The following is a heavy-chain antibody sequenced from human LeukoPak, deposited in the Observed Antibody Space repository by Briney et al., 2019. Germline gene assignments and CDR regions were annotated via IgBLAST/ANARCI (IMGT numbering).Heavy chain of an antibody. V-gene: IGHV4-34*01. CDR3: ARGRLRYFDWLFAAFDI. D-gene: IGHD3-9*01. CDR1: GGSFSGYY. Sequence: PSETLSLTCAVYGGSFSGYYWSWIRQPPGKGLEWIGEINHSGSTNYNPSLKSRVTISVDTSKNQFSLKLSSVTAADTAVYYCARGRLRYFDWLFAAFDIWGQGTMVTVSS. J-gene: IGHJ3*02. CDR2: INHSGST.